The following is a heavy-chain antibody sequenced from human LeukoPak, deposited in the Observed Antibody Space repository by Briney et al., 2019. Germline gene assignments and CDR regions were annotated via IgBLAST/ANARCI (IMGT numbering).Heavy chain of an antibody. J-gene: IGHJ4*02. V-gene: IGHV1-69*06. Sequence: SVKVSCKASGGTFSSYAISWVRRAPGQGLEWMGGIIPIFGTANYAQKFQGRVTITADKSTSTAYMELSSLRSEDTAVYYCARERGGGGSYDYWGQGTLVTVSS. CDR2: IIPIFGTA. CDR1: GGTFSSYA. CDR3: ARERGGGGSYDY. D-gene: IGHD1-26*01.